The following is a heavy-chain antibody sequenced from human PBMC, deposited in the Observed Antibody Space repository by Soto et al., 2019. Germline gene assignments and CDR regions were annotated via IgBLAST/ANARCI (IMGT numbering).Heavy chain of an antibody. CDR3: AKEAWLADHFDY. CDR1: GLTFSSYG. V-gene: IGHV3-30*18. J-gene: IGHJ4*02. Sequence: GGTRRLSCAASGLTFSSYGMHWVRQAPGKGLEWVAVISYDGSNKYYADSVKGRFTISRDNSKNTLYLQMNSLRAEDTAVYYCAKEAWLADHFDYWGQGTLVTVSS. CDR2: ISYDGSNK. D-gene: IGHD6-19*01.